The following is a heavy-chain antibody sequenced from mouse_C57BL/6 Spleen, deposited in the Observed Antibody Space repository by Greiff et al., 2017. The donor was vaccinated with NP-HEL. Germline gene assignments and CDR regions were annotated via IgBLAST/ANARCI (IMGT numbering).Heavy chain of an antibody. D-gene: IGHD2-4*01. CDR3: ARDAYDYLGAMDY. CDR1: GFTFSDFY. CDR2: SRNKANDYTT. J-gene: IGHJ4*01. V-gene: IGHV7-1*01. Sequence: EVNVVESGGGLVQSGRSLRLSCATSGFTFSDFYMEWVRQAPGKGLEWIAASRNKANDYTTEYSASVKGRFIVSRDTSQSILYLQMNALRAEDTAIYYCARDAYDYLGAMDYWGQGTSVTVSS.